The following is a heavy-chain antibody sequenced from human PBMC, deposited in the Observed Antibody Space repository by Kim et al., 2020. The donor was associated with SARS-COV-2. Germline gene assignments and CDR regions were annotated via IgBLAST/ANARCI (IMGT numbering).Heavy chain of an antibody. Sequence: SETLSLTCTVSGGSISSSSYYWGWIRQPPGKGLEWIGSIYYSGSTHYNPSLKSRVTISVDTSKNQFSLKLSSVTAADTAVYYCARQGIAAAGTIWDYWGQGTLVTVSS. D-gene: IGHD6-13*01. CDR1: GGSISSSSYY. CDR3: ARQGIAAAGTIWDY. J-gene: IGHJ4*02. CDR2: IYYSGST. V-gene: IGHV4-39*01.